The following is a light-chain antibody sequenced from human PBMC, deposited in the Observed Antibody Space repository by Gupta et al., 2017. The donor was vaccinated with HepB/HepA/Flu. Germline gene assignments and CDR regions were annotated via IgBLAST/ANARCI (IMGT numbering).Light chain of an antibody. J-gene: IGLJ2*01. Sequence: QSALTQPASVSGSPGPAITISCTGTSSDVGGYNYVSWYQQHPDKAPKLMIYDVSSRPSGVSNRFSGSKSGNTASLTISGLQAEDEADYYCSSFSSSSTSHILFGGGTKLTVL. CDR1: SSDVGGYNY. V-gene: IGLV2-14*03. CDR3: SSFSSSSTSHIL. CDR2: DVS.